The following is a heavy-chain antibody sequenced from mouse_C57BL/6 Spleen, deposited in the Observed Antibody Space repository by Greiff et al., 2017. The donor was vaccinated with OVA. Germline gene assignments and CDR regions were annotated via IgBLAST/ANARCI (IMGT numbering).Heavy chain of an antibody. CDR2: SRNKANDYTT. Sequence: EVKLVESGGGLVQSGRSLRLSCATSGFTFSDFYMEWVRQAPGKGLEWIAASRNKANDYTTEYSASVKGRFIVSRDTSQSILYLQMNALRAEDTAIYYCARDANWEGAMDYWGQGTSVTVSS. CDR1: GFTFSDFY. D-gene: IGHD4-1*01. V-gene: IGHV7-1*01. CDR3: ARDANWEGAMDY. J-gene: IGHJ4*01.